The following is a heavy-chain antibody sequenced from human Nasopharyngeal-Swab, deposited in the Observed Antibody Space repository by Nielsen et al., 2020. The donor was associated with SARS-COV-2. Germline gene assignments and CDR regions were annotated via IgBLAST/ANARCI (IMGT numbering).Heavy chain of an antibody. CDR3: ARDNFYNSSGYYSPDY. CDR1: GYTFTDYY. V-gene: IGHV1-2*06. J-gene: IGHJ4*02. Sequence: ASVKVSCKASGYTFTDYYIRWVRQAPGPGLEWMGRINPNSGGTNYAQKFQGRVTMTRDTSITTAYMELSRLRSGDTAVYYCARDNFYNSSGYYSPDYWGQGTLVTVSS. D-gene: IGHD3-22*01. CDR2: INPNSGGT.